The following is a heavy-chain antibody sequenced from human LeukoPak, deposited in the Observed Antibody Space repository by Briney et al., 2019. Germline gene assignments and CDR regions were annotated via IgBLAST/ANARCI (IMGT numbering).Heavy chain of an antibody. CDR1: GGSISSYY. J-gene: IGHJ4*02. Sequence: PSETLSLTCTVSGGSISSYYWSWIRQPPGNVLEWIGYISYGGRTNYNPSRQSRFTISVEPSKTQFSLNLDSVTAAVTAVYYCARALLGEFPNYFDYWGQGTLVAVSS. CDR3: ARALLGEFPNYFDY. V-gene: IGHV4-59*08. CDR2: ISYGGRT. D-gene: IGHD3-16*01.